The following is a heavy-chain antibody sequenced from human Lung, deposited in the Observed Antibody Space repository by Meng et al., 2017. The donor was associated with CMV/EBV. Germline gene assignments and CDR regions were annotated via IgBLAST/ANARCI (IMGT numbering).Heavy chain of an antibody. CDR3: ARRRGVYHFLEGGGDAYFDY. D-gene: IGHD3-16*01. Sequence: ASXXVSXKGSGYYFNAFGISWMRQAPGQGLEWMGWINTANGAPRYAQRFQGRVTMTTDKSTATSYMELRSLTSDDTAVYYCARRRGVYHFLEGGGDAYFDYXGQGXPVTVSS. J-gene: IGHJ4*02. CDR2: INTANGAP. V-gene: IGHV1-18*01. CDR1: GYYFNAFG.